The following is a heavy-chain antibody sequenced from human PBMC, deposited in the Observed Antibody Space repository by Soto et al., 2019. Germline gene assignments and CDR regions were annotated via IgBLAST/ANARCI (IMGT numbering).Heavy chain of an antibody. CDR3: ARDSFYPTVTTDYYGMDV. J-gene: IGHJ6*02. CDR1: GGSISSGDYY. CDR2: IYYSGST. Sequence: QVQLQESGPGLVKPSQTLSLPCTVSGGSISSGDYYWSWIRQPPGTGLEWIGYIYYSGSTYYNPSLKRRVTITVDTSKNQFSLKLSSVTAADTAVYYCARDSFYPTVTTDYYGMDVWGQGTTVTVSS. D-gene: IGHD4-17*01. V-gene: IGHV4-30-4*01.